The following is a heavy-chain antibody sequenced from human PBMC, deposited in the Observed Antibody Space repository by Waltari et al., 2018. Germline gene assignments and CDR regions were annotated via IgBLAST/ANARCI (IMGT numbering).Heavy chain of an antibody. CDR3: ARDETYSSSWLLFDY. J-gene: IGHJ4*02. D-gene: IGHD6-13*01. CDR2: ISSSSYI. V-gene: IGHV3-21*01. CDR1: GFTISSYS. Sequence: EVQLVESGGGLVKPGGSLRLSCAASGFTISSYSMNWVRQAPGKGLEWVSSISSSSYIYYADSVKGRFTISRDNAKNSLYLQMNSLRAEDTAVYYCARDETYSSSWLLFDYWGQGTLVTVSS.